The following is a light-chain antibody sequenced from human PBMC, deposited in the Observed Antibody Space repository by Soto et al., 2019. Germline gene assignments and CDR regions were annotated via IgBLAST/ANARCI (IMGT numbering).Light chain of an antibody. CDR3: QQYGSSPQT. V-gene: IGKV3-20*01. CDR1: QSVSGSY. J-gene: IGKJ1*01. CDR2: GAS. Sequence: EIWLTQSPGTLSLSPGERATISCRASQSVSGSYLAWFQQKPGQAPRLLIYGASSRATGIPDRFSGSGSGTDLTLTISRLEAEDFAVYCCQQYGSSPQTFGQGTKVEIK.